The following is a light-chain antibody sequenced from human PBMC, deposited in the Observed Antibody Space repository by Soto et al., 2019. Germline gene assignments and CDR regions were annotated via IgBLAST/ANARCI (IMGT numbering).Light chain of an antibody. J-gene: IGKJ5*01. V-gene: IGKV1-5*01. Sequence: DIQMTQSPSTLSAYVGDRVTITCRASQSIRSWLAWYQQKPGKAPKFLIYDASSLEGGVPSRFSGSGSGTEFTLTISSLQPDDFATYYCQQYEAYPITFVQGTRLEIK. CDR3: QQYEAYPIT. CDR2: DAS. CDR1: QSIRSW.